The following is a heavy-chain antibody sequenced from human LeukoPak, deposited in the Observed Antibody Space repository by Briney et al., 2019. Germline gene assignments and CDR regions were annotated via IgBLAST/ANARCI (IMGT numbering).Heavy chain of an antibody. J-gene: IGHJ4*02. CDR1: GGSISSSSYY. CDR2: IYYSGST. V-gene: IGHV4-39*07. Sequence: SETLSLTCIVSGGSISSSSYYWGWIRQPPGKGLEWIGSIYYSGSTYYNPSLKSRVTISVDTSKNQFSLKLSSVTAADTAVYYCARDTHNWNIWDYFDYWGQGTLVTVSS. D-gene: IGHD1/OR15-1a*01. CDR3: ARDTHNWNIWDYFDY.